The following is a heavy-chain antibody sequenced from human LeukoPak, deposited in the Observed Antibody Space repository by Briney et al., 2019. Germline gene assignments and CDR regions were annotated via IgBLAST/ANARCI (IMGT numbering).Heavy chain of an antibody. CDR2: IYYNGNT. Sequence: SETLSLTCTVSGGSISSFYWSWIRQSPGNGLQWIGYIYYNGNTNYNPSLNSRVTMSVDTSKNQFSLRLSSVTAADTAVYYCARGGSSSSLNHFDFWGQGTLVTVSS. D-gene: IGHD6-13*01. CDR3: ARGGSSSSLNHFDF. CDR1: GGSISSFY. J-gene: IGHJ4*02. V-gene: IGHV4-59*01.